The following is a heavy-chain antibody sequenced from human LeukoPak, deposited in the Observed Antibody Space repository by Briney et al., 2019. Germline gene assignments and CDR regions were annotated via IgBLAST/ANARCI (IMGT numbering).Heavy chain of an antibody. D-gene: IGHD3-10*01. CDR2: IYPGDSDT. V-gene: IGHV5-51*01. J-gene: IGHJ4*02. Sequence: MPGESLKISCKGSGYSFTNYWVGWVRQMPGKGLEWMGIIYPGDSDTRYRPSFEGQVTISADKSISTAYLQWSSLKASDTAMYYCARLPYGSGSYYNLGPLGYWGQGTLVTVSS. CDR3: ARLPYGSGSYYNLGPLGY. CDR1: GYSFTNYW.